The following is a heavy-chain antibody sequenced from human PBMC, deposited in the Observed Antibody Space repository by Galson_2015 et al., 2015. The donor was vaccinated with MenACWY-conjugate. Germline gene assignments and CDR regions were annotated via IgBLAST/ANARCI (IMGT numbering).Heavy chain of an antibody. CDR3: ARDPTYYYGSGSYSDY. V-gene: IGHV3-74*01. CDR2: INSDGSST. Sequence: SLRLSCAASGFTFSSYWMHWVRQAPGKGLVWVSRINSDGSSTSYADPVKGRFTISRDNAKNTLYLQMNSLRAEDTAVYYCARDPTYYYGSGSYSDYWGQGTLVTVSS. CDR1: GFTFSSYW. D-gene: IGHD3-10*01. J-gene: IGHJ4*02.